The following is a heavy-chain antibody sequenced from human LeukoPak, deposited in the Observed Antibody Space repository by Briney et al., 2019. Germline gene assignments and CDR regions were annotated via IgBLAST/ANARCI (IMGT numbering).Heavy chain of an antibody. V-gene: IGHV3-7*01. CDR1: GFTFSSYW. Sequence: GGSLRLSCAASGFTFSSYWMSWVRQAPGKGLEWVANIKQDGSEKYYVDSVKGRFTISRDNAKNSLYLQMNSLRAGDTAVYYCARDLYGSGSYYPYFDYWGQGTLVTVSS. CDR2: IKQDGSEK. J-gene: IGHJ4*02. CDR3: ARDLYGSGSYYPYFDY. D-gene: IGHD3-10*01.